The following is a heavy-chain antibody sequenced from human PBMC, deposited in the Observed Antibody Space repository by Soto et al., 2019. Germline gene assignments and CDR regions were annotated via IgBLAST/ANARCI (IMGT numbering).Heavy chain of an antibody. CDR2: ISSSSSSI. J-gene: IGHJ5*02. D-gene: IGHD2-2*01. Sequence: GGSLRLSCAASGFTFSSYSMNWVRQAPGKGLEWISYISSSSSSIYYADSVQGRFTISRDNAKNTLYLQMNSLRAEDTAVYYCAKDFRTGQSYPNIVVVPAAPLGDWFDPWGQGTPVTVSS. CDR3: AKDFRTGQSYPNIVVVPAAPLGDWFDP. CDR1: GFTFSSYS. V-gene: IGHV3-48*01.